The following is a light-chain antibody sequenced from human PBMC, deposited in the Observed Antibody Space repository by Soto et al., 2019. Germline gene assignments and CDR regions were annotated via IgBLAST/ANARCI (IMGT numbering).Light chain of an antibody. Sequence: QSVLTQPPSASGTPGQRVTISCSGSWSNIGDNTVDWYQQLPGTAPKLLIYNNNQRPSGVPDRFSVSKSGTSASLAISGLQSEDEADYYCAAWDDNLNGRVFGGGTKLTVL. CDR2: NNN. V-gene: IGLV1-44*01. CDR1: WSNIGDNT. CDR3: AAWDDNLNGRV. J-gene: IGLJ3*02.